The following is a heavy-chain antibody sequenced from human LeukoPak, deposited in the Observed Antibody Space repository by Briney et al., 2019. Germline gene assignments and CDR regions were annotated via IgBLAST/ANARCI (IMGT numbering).Heavy chain of an antibody. CDR1: GGSFSGYY. J-gene: IGHJ4*02. V-gene: IGHV4-34*01. Sequence: PSETLSLTCAVYGGSFSGYYWSWIRQPPGKGLEWIGEINHSGSTNYNPSLKSRVTISVDTSKNQFSLKLSSVTAADTAVYYCARDGGDPYNAADYWGQGTLVTVSS. D-gene: IGHD5-24*01. CDR2: INHSGST. CDR3: ARDGGDPYNAADY.